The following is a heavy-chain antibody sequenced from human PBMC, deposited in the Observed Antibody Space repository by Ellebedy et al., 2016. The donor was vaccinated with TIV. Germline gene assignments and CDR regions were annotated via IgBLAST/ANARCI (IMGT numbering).Heavy chain of an antibody. Sequence: GESLKISCKGSGYRFTSYWIGLVSQMPGKRLEWMAIISPSVSIALYSPSFQGLVTISADKSISTAYLQWRSQKASDTAMYYIARWNGYGPEHFDYWGQGTLVTVSS. V-gene: IGHV5-51*01. CDR1: GYRFTSYW. CDR3: ARWNGYGPEHFDY. CDR2: ISPSVSIA. D-gene: IGHD1-1*01. J-gene: IGHJ4*02.